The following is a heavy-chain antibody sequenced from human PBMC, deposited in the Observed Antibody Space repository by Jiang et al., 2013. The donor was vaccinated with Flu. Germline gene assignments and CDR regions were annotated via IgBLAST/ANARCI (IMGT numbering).Heavy chain of an antibody. CDR3: ARYSPGVVVPAATSRYGMDV. CDR2: IYYSGST. CDR1: GGSISSGGYY. V-gene: IGHV4-31*03. D-gene: IGHD2-2*01. Sequence: PSQTLSLTCTVSGGSISSGGYYWSWIRQHPGKGLEWIGYIYYSGSTYYNPSLKSRVTISVDTSKNQFSLKLSSVTAADTAVYYCARYSPGVVVPAATSRYGMDVWGQGTTVTVSS. J-gene: IGHJ6*02.